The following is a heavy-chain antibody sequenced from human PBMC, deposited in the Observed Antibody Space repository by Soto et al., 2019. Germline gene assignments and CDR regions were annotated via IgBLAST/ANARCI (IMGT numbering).Heavy chain of an antibody. CDR2: IWYDGSNK. D-gene: IGHD3-22*01. V-gene: IGHV3-33*01. CDR3: ASYYDSSGYLDL. CDR1: GFTFSSYG. J-gene: IGHJ2*01. Sequence: QVQLVESGGGVVQPGRSLRLSCAASGFTFSSYGMHWVRQAPGKGLEWVAVIWYDGSNKYYADSVKGRFTISRDNSKNTLYLQMNSLRAEDTAVYYCASYYDSSGYLDLWGRGTLVTVSS.